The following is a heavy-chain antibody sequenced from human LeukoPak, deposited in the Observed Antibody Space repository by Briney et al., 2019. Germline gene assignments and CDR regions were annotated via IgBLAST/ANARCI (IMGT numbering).Heavy chain of an antibody. CDR1: DGSFSGYY. J-gene: IGHJ4*02. V-gene: IGHV4-34*01. D-gene: IGHD3-22*01. CDR3: ARGTCYDSSGYCFDY. CDR2: INHSGST. Sequence: PSETLSLTCAVYDGSFSGYYWSWIRQPPGKGLEWIGEINHSGSTNYNPSLKSRVTISVDTSKNQFSLKLSSVTAADTAVYYCARGTCYDSSGYCFDYWGQGTLVTVSS.